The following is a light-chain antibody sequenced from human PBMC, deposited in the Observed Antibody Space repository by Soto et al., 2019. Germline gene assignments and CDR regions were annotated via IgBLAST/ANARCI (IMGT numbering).Light chain of an antibody. J-gene: IGLJ2*01. Sequence: QSALTQPPSASGSPGPSVTISCTGTSRDVGGYNYVSWYQQHPGKALQLMIYEVSKRTTGVPDRFSGSKSGNAASLTVSGLQAEYEDEYDCSSYAGSTIHVVFGGGTKLTVL. V-gene: IGLV2-8*01. CDR3: SSYAGSTIHVV. CDR2: EVS. CDR1: SRDVGGYNY.